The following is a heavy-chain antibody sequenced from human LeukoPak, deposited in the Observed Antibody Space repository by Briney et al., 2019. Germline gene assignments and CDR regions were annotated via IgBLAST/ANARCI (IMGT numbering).Heavy chain of an antibody. J-gene: IGHJ4*02. Sequence: HPGRSLRLSCAASGFTFSTYGMHWVRQAPGKGLEWGAVISSDGSNKYYAHSVKTRFTISRENSEYTLYLQMSSLRAEDTAVYYCARDLGGVAAADHYFDYWGQGTLVTVSS. D-gene: IGHD6-25*01. V-gene: IGHV3-30*03. CDR1: GFTFSTYG. CDR3: ARDLGGVAAADHYFDY. CDR2: ISSDGSNK.